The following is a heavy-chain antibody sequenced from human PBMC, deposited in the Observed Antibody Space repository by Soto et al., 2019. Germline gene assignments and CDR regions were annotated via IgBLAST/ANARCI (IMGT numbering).Heavy chain of an antibody. Sequence: SETLSLTCTVSGDSIRDGGYYWAWIRQRPGQGLEWMGYIYFTGKANYNPSLENRLTMSVDMSRRQLYLRLTSVTAADTAVYFCAKDPSTQPIPAVTPGWFDPWGQGIEVTVSS. D-gene: IGHD2-2*01. J-gene: IGHJ5*02. CDR3: AKDPSTQPIPAVTPGWFDP. CDR2: IYFTGKA. CDR1: GDSIRDGGYY. V-gene: IGHV4-31*03.